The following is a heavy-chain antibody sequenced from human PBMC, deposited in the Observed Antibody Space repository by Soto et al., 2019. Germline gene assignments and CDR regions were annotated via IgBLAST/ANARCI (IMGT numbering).Heavy chain of an antibody. D-gene: IGHD3-10*01. CDR3: ARDYGSGSYHPPGPYYGMDV. CDR2: IYYSGST. CDR1: GGSISSYY. Sequence: SETLSLTCTVSGGSISSYYWSWFRQPPGKGLEGIGYIYYSGSTYYNPSLKSRVTISVDTSKNQFSLKLSSVTAADTAVYYCARDYGSGSYHPPGPYYGMDVWGQGTTVTVSS. V-gene: IGHV4-59*12. J-gene: IGHJ6*02.